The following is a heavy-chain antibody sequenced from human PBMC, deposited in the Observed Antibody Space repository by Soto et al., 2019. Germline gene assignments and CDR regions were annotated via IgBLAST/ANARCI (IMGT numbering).Heavy chain of an antibody. CDR2: IYHSGST. Sequence: QLQLQESGSGLVKPSQTLSLTCAVSGGSISSGGYSWSWIRQPPGKGLKWIGYIYHSGSTYYNPSLKSRVTISVDRSKNQFSLKLSSVTAADTAVYYCASSHAGAHITAAVHWGQGTLVTVSS. J-gene: IGHJ4*02. V-gene: IGHV4-30-2*01. D-gene: IGHD6-13*01. CDR3: ASSHAGAHITAAVH. CDR1: GGSISSGGYS.